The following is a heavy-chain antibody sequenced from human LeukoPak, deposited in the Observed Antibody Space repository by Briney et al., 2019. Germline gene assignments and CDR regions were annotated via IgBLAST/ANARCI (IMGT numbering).Heavy chain of an antibody. V-gene: IGHV1-8*01. CDR2: MNPNSGNT. CDR3: ARLLPTSSGWVGYHYYYMDV. Sequence: GASVKVSCKASGYTFTSYDINWVRQATGQGLEWMGWMNPNSGNTDYAQKFQGRVTMTRNTSISTAYMELSSLRSEDTAVYYCARLLPTSSGWVGYHYYYMDVWGKGTTVTISS. D-gene: IGHD6-19*01. CDR1: GYTFTSYD. J-gene: IGHJ6*03.